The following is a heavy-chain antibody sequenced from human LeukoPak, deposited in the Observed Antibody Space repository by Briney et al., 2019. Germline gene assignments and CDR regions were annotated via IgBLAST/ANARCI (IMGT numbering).Heavy chain of an antibody. CDR1: GGSFSGYY. CDR2: IYDSGST. CDR3: ARHYGP. J-gene: IGHJ5*02. Sequence: SETLSLTCAVYGGSFSGYYWSWIRQPPGKGLEWIGSIYDSGSTYYNPSLKSRVTISVDTSKNQFSLKLNSVTAADTAVYYRARHYGPWGQGTLVTVSS. V-gene: IGHV4-34*01. D-gene: IGHD3-16*01.